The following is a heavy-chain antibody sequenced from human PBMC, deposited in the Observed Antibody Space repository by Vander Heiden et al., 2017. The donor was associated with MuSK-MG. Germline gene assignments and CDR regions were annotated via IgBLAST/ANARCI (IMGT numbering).Heavy chain of an antibody. Sequence: QVQLQQWGAGLLKPSETLSLTCAVYGGSFSGYYWSWIRQPPGKGLEWIGEINHSGSTNYNPSLKRRVTISVDTSKNQFSLKLSSVTAADTAVYYCARGRYSGYDRVYYYYGMDVWGQGTTVTVSS. CDR3: ARGRYSGYDRVYYYYGMDV. J-gene: IGHJ6*02. CDR1: GGSFSGYY. CDR2: INHSGST. D-gene: IGHD5-12*01. V-gene: IGHV4-34*01.